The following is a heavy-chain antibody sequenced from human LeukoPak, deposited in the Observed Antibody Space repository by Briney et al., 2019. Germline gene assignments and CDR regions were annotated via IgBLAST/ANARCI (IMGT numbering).Heavy chain of an antibody. Sequence: GGSLRLSCAASGLTFSSYAMSWVRQAPGKGLEWVSGISGNGGGTYYADSVKGRFTISRDNAKNALYLQMNSLRVEDTAVYYCARDGRCGGDCHAPWGQGTLVTVSS. CDR2: ISGNGGGT. CDR3: ARDGRCGGDCHAP. D-gene: IGHD2-21*02. V-gene: IGHV3-23*01. J-gene: IGHJ4*02. CDR1: GLTFSSYA.